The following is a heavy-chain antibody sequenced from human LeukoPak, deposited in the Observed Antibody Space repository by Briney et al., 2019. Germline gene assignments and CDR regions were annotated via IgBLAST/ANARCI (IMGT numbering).Heavy chain of an antibody. J-gene: IGHJ6*03. V-gene: IGHV4-39*01. CDR3: ARLPAITTYYYYYMDV. D-gene: IGHD3-16*01. CDR1: GGSISSSTHY. CDR2: IYYSGSS. Sequence: KPSGTLSLTRTVSGGSISSSTHYWGWIRQAPGKRLECIGTIYYSGSSYYNPSLKSRVTMSVDTSKNQFSLRLSSVTAADTAVYYCARLPAITTYYYYYMDVWGKGTMVTVSS.